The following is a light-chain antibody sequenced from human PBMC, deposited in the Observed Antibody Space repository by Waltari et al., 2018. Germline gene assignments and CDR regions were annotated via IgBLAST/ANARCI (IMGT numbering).Light chain of an antibody. V-gene: IGLV3-27*01. J-gene: IGLJ3*02. Sequence: SYELPPPSSVSVSPGQTARITSSGAVLAKQFARWFQQKPGQAPAVVIYKDRERPSGIPERFSGSSSGTTVTLTISGAQVEDEGDYYCYSATDNYRVFGGGTKLTVL. CDR2: KDR. CDR3: YSATDNYRV. CDR1: VLAKQF.